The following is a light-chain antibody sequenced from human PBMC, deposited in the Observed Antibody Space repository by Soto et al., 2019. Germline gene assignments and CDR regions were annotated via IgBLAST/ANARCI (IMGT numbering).Light chain of an antibody. V-gene: IGKV3-15*01. CDR1: QTIYSN. CDR2: RAS. J-gene: IGKJ1*01. Sequence: IMMTQSPATLSVSPGERATLSCRAGQTIYSNVAWYQQRPGQAPRLLIYRASTRATGVPARFSGSGSGTEFTLTISSLQSEDFAIYYCQQYQNLWTFGQGTKVEIK. CDR3: QQYQNLWT.